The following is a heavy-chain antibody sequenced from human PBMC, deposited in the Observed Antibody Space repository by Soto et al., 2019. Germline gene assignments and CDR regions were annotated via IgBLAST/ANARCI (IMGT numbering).Heavy chain of an antibody. D-gene: IGHD4-17*01. CDR3: ARDGDYGDFISPYFDY. CDR2: IYYSGST. Sequence: SETLSLTCTVSGGSISSGGYYWSWIRQHPGKGLEWIGYIYYSGSTYYNPSLKSRVTISVDTSKNQFSLKLSSVTAADTAVYYCARDGDYGDFISPYFDYWGRGTLVTVSS. V-gene: IGHV4-31*03. J-gene: IGHJ4*02. CDR1: GGSISSGGYY.